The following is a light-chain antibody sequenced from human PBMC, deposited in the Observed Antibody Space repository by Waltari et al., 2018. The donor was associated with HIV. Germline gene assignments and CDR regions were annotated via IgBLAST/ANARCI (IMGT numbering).Light chain of an antibody. J-gene: IGKJ1*01. CDR3: MQSLQLPRT. CDR2: EVS. CDR1: QSLVHSDGKTY. V-gene: IGKV2D-29*01. Sequence: DVVMTQNPVSLSVTPGQPASISCRSSQSLVHSDGKTYFYWFLQKSGQPPQPLIYEVSNRFSGVPDRFSGSGSGTDFTLKISRVEAEDVGVYYCMQSLQLPRTFGQGTKVEIK.